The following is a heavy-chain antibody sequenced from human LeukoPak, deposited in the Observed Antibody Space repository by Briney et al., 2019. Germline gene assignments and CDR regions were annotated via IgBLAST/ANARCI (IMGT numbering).Heavy chain of an antibody. V-gene: IGHV2-70*18. D-gene: IGHD4-17*01. CDR3: ARFLYGDSAYYFDY. J-gene: IGHJ4*02. Sequence: TLSLTCTVSGGSISSYYWSWIRQPPGKALEWLALIDWDDGKYYTTSLKTRLTISKDTSKNQVVLSMTNVDPVDTAIYYCARFLYGDSAYYFDYWGRGTLVTVSS. CDR2: IDWDDGK. CDR1: GGSISSYYW.